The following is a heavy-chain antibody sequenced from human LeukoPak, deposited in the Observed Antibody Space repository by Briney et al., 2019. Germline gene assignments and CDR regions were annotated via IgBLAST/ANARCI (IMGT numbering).Heavy chain of an antibody. D-gene: IGHD5-12*01. Sequence: GGSLRLSCAASGFTFSHYWMTWVRQAPGKGLEWVAQINQDGSEEYYMDSVKARFTISRDNAKNSVFLQMNSLRAEDTAVYYCVRDGGVSGYDLLDYWGQGTLVTVSS. CDR3: VRDGGVSGYDLLDY. CDR1: GFTFSHYW. V-gene: IGHV3-7*01. CDR2: INQDGSEE. J-gene: IGHJ4*02.